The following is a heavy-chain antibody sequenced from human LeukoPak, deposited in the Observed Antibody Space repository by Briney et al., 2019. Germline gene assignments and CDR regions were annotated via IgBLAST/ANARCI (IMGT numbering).Heavy chain of an antibody. CDR1: GFTFSSSA. CDR2: IKGRTDGGTT. V-gene: IGHV3-15*01. CDR3: ITYTSGWY. J-gene: IGHJ4*02. D-gene: IGHD6-19*01. Sequence: PGGSLRLSCAASGFTFSSSAMSWVRQAPGKGLEWVGRIKGRTDGGTTDYAAPVKGRFTISRDDSKNTLYLQMNSLETEDTAVYYCITYTSGWYWGQGTLVTVSS.